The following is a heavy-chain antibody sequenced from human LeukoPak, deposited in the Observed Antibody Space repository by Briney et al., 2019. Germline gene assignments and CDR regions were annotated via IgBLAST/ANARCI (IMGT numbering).Heavy chain of an antibody. V-gene: IGHV3-23*01. Sequence: AISGSGGSTYYADTVKGRFTISRDNAKNSLYLQMNSLRAEDTAVYYCARDLLYYYGSGRSIWGQGTMVTVSS. J-gene: IGHJ3*02. CDR2: ISGSGGST. CDR3: ARDLLYYYGSGRSI. D-gene: IGHD3-10*01.